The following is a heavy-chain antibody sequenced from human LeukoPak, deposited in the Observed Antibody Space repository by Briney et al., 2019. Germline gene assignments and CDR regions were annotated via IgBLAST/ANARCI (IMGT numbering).Heavy chain of an antibody. Sequence: ASVKVSCKASGYTFTSYGIGWVRQAPGQGLEWMGWISAYNGNTNYAQKLQGRVTMTTDTSTSTAYMELRSLRSDDTAVYYCARRYCSGGSCDYFDYWGQGTLVTVSS. V-gene: IGHV1-18*01. CDR2: ISAYNGNT. CDR3: ARRYCSGGSCDYFDY. J-gene: IGHJ4*02. D-gene: IGHD2-15*01. CDR1: GYTFTSYG.